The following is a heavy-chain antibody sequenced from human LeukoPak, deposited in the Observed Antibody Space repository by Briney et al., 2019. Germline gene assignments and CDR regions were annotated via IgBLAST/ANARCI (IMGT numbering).Heavy chain of an antibody. CDR2: VNRDGSET. CDR3: ARNNGMDV. V-gene: IGHV3-7*03. J-gene: IGHJ6*02. Sequence: GALRLSCAASGFALSSHWMTWVRQVPGRGPEWVANVNRDGSETYYLDSVKGRFTISKDNAKNSLYLQMNSLRAEDTALYHCARNNGMDVWGQGTTVIVSS. CDR1: GFALSSHW.